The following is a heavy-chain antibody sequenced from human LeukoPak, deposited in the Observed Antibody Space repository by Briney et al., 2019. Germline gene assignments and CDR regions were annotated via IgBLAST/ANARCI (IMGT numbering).Heavy chain of an antibody. CDR2: INPNSGGT. J-gene: IGHJ2*01. D-gene: IGHD3-9*01. CDR3: ARDAVSGPQLRYFDWLLPPNWYFDL. CDR1: GYTFTGYY. V-gene: IGHV1-2*02. Sequence: ASVKVSCKASGYTFTGYYMHWVRQAPGQGLEWMGWINPNSGGTNYAQKFQGRVTMTRDTSISTAYMELSRLRSDDTAVYYCARDAVSGPQLRYFDWLLPPNWYFDLWGRGTLVTVSS.